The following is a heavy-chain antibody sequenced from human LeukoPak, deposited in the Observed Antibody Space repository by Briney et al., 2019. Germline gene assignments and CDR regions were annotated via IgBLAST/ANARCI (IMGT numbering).Heavy chain of an antibody. CDR2: ISGSGGST. CDR1: GFTVSSNY. Sequence: PGGSLRLSCAASGFTVSSNYMSWVRQAPEKGLEWVSAISGSGGSTYYADSVKGRFTISRDNAKNSLYLQMNSLRAEDTAVYYCAGEEYYYMDVWGKGTTVTVSS. J-gene: IGHJ6*03. CDR3: AGEEYYYMDV. V-gene: IGHV3-21*01.